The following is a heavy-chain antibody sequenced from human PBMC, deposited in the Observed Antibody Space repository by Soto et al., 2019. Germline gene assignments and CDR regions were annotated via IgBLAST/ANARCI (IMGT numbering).Heavy chain of an antibody. CDR2: IYTSGST. J-gene: IGHJ4*02. CDR1: GGSISSYY. V-gene: IGHV4-4*07. D-gene: IGHD6-13*01. Sequence: QVQLQESGPGLVKPSETLSLTCTVSGGSISSYYWSWIRQPAGKGLEWIGRIYTSGSTNYNPSLKSRVTRSVDTSKNQFSLKLSSVTAADTAVYYCASSNMYSSSWSFDYWGQGSLVTVSS. CDR3: ASSNMYSSSWSFDY.